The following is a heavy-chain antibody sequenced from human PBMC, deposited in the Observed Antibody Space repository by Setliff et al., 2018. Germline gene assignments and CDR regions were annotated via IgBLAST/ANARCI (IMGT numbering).Heavy chain of an antibody. CDR1: GGTFNSYG. V-gene: IGHV1-69*06. Sequence: SVKVSCKTSGGTFNSYGIDWVRQAPGQGLEWMGRSIPISGTTKYAQKFQDRVTITADKSTSTAYMELSSLTSDDTAVYYCARGPRHNFWSGYYLVAVNYWGQGTLVTV. J-gene: IGHJ4*02. D-gene: IGHD3-3*01. CDR2: SIPISGTT. CDR3: ARGPRHNFWSGYYLVAVNY.